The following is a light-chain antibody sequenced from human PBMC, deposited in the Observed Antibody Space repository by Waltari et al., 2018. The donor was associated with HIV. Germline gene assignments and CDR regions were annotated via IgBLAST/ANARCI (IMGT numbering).Light chain of an antibody. CDR1: QSVSNN. CDR3: QQYNSWPPS. CDR2: DAS. V-gene: IGKV3-15*01. J-gene: IGKJ3*01. Sequence: EIVMTQSPATLSVSPGGRATLSCRVSQSVSNNLAWYQQKPGQPPRLLIHDASIRATGLPARFTGRGSGTEFTLTLSNVQSKDFAVYYCQQYNSWPPSFGPGTKVDIK.